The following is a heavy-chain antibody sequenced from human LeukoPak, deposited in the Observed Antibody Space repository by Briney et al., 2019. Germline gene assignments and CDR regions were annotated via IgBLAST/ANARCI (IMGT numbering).Heavy chain of an antibody. CDR1: GYSFTSYW. Sequence: GESLKISCKGSGYSFTSYWIGWVRQMPGKSLGGMGSFYPGVFDTRYSPSFQGQITISADKTISTAYLQWSSLKASDTAMYYCARMPSGDYCLDPWGQGTLVTVSS. D-gene: IGHD4-17*01. J-gene: IGHJ5*02. CDR2: FYPGVFDT. V-gene: IGHV5-51*01. CDR3: ARMPSGDYCLDP.